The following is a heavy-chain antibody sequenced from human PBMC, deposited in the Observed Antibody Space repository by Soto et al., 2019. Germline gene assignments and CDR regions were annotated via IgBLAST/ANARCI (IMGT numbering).Heavy chain of an antibody. CDR1: GFTFSSYA. CDR3: AKDIAGRHYDILPRPLLDF. V-gene: IGHV3-23*01. CDR2: ISGSGGST. D-gene: IGHD3-9*01. Sequence: GGSLRLSCAASGFTFSSYAMSWVRQAPGKGLEWVSAISGSGGSTYYADSVKGRFTISRDNSKNTLYLQMNSLRAEDTAVYYCAKDIAGRHYDILPRPLLDFWAQGTLVTV. J-gene: IGHJ4*02.